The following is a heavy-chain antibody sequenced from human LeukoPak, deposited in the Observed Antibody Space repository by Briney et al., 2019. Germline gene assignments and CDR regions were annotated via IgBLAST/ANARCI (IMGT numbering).Heavy chain of an antibody. CDR3: ARGHYDSSGYLPFDY. V-gene: IGHV1-69*04. CDR1: GGAFSNYA. Sequence: GASVKVSCKASGGAFSNYAVNWVRQAPGQGLEWMGRIIPILGIANYAQNFQGRVTITADKSTSTAYMELSSLRSEDTAVYYCARGHYDSSGYLPFDYWGQGTLVTVSS. CDR2: IIPILGIA. D-gene: IGHD3-22*01. J-gene: IGHJ4*02.